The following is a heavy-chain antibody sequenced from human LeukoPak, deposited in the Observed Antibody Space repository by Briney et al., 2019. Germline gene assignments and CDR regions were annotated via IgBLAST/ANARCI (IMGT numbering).Heavy chain of an antibody. CDR1: GGSFSGYY. V-gene: IGHV4-34*01. J-gene: IGHJ4*02. CDR2: INHSGST. CDR3: ARGRFRSVVKGYYFDY. Sequence: PSETLSLTCAVYGGSFSGYYWSWIRQPPGKGLEWIGEINHSGSTNYNPSLKSRVTISVETSKNQFSLKLSSVTAADTAVYYCARGRFRSVVKGYYFDYWGQGTLVTVSS. D-gene: IGHD2-21*01.